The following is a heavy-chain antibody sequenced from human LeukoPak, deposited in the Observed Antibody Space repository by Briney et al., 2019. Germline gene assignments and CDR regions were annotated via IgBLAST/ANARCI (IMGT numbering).Heavy chain of an antibody. CDR1: GLTLSSYW. V-gene: IGHV3-74*01. D-gene: IGHD6-19*01. CDR2: INSDGSRT. CDR3: ARGDDEQWLANGAFDI. J-gene: IGHJ3*02. Sequence: PGGPLRLSCAASGLTLSSYWMHWVRQAPGKGLVWVSGINSDGSRTSYADSVKGRFTISRDNAKNTLYLQMNSLRAEDTAVYYCARGDDEQWLANGAFDIWGQGTMVTVSS.